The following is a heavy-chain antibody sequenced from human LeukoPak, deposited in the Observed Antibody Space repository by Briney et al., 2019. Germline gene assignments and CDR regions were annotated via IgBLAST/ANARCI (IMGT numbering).Heavy chain of an antibody. CDR1: GGSISSYY. CDR2: IYYSGST. D-gene: IGHD3-22*01. V-gene: IGHV4-39*07. J-gene: IGHJ5*02. CDR3: GGYYYDSSGYYSWFDP. Sequence: SETLSLTCTVSGGSISSYYWSWIRQPPGKGLEWIGSIYYSGSTYYNPSLKSRVTISVDTSKNQFSLKLSSVTAADTAVYYCGGYYYDSSGYYSWFDPWGQGTLVTVSS.